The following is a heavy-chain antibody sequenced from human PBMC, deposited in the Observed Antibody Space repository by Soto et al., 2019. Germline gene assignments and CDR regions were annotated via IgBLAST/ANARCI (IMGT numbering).Heavy chain of an antibody. CDR1: GSTFRTCT. CDR3: ARDRGYDAHDYYYNAMDV. J-gene: IGHJ6*02. Sequence: GGSLRLSCISSGSTFRTCTMNWVRQAPGKGLEWVSGIRGFSPYTFYAESVKGRFTISRDNAKNSLYLQMNSLRAEDTAVYYCARDRGYDAHDYYYNAMDVWGQGTTVTVSS. V-gene: IGHV3-21*01. CDR2: IRGFSPYT. D-gene: IGHD2-15*01.